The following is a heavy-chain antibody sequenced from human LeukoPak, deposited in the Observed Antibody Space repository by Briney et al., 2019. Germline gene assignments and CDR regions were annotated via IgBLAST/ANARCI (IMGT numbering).Heavy chain of an antibody. CDR3: ARESCTSTSCYVRWFDP. J-gene: IGHJ5*02. D-gene: IGHD2-2*01. Sequence: GGSLRLSCAASGFTFSDYHMSWIRQAPGKGLEWISVIYSGGGDTYYADSVKGRFTISRDNSKNTLYLQMNSLKAEDTAVYYCARESCTSTSCYVRWFDPWGQGTLVTVSS. V-gene: IGHV3-53*01. CDR1: GFTFSDYH. CDR2: IYSGGGDT.